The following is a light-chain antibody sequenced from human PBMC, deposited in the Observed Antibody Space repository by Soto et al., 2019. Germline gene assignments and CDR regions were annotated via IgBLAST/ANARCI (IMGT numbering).Light chain of an antibody. CDR2: DTS. CDR3: QQSYITPVT. Sequence: VLNQSPGTLSLTTEERATVSCRASQSVGGSSLAWYQQRPGQAPRLLIYDTSKRATGIPDRFSGSGSGTDFTLTISSLQPEDFATYYCQQSYITPVTFGQGTNADIK. J-gene: IGKJ1*01. CDR1: QSVGGSS. V-gene: IGKV3D-20*02.